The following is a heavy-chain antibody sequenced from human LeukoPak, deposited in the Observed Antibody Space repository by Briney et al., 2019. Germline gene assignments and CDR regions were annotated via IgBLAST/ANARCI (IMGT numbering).Heavy chain of an antibody. Sequence: AGGSLRLSCAASGFTFSNAWMSWVRQAPGKGLEWVGRIKSKTDGGTTDYAAPVKGRFTISRDDSKNTLYLQMNSLKTEDTAVYYCARGNVYYYGMDVWGQGTTVTVSS. J-gene: IGHJ6*02. D-gene: IGHD1-1*01. CDR2: IKSKTDGGTT. CDR1: GFTFSNAW. V-gene: IGHV3-15*01. CDR3: ARGNVYYYGMDV.